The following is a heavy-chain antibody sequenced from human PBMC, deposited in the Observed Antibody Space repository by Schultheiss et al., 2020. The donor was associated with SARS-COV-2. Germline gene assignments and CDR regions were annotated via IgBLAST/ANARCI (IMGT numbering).Heavy chain of an antibody. CDR2: IWYDGSNK. CDR3: ARASMENWFDP. V-gene: IGHV3-33*08. Sequence: GGSLRLSCAASGFTFSGSAMHWVRQAPGKGLEWVAVIWYDGSNKYYADSVKGRFTISRDNSKNTLYLQMNSLRAEDTAVYYCARASMENWFDPWGQGTLVTVSS. J-gene: IGHJ5*02. CDR1: GFTFSGSA. D-gene: IGHD2/OR15-2a*01.